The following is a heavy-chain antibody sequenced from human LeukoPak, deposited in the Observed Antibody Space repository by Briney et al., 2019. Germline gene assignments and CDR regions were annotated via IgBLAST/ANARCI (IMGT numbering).Heavy chain of an antibody. J-gene: IGHJ4*02. CDR1: GXTVTNNY. V-gene: IGHV3-53*01. D-gene: IGHD2-15*01. Sequence: GGSLRLYCAASGXTVTNNYMSWVRQAPGKGLEWVLVIYGGGGTYYADSVKARFTISRDNSKNTLSLQINSLRAEDTAMYYCAATNIGYCSGGSCPEHYWGQGTLVTVSS. CDR2: IYGGGGT. CDR3: AATNIGYCSGGSCPEHY.